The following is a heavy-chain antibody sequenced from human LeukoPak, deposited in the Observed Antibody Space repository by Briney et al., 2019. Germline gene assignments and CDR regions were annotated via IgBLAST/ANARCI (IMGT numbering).Heavy chain of an antibody. CDR2: ISAYNGNT. Sequence: ASVTVSCKASGYTFTSYGISWVRQAPGQGREWMGCISAYNGNTNYAQKLQGRVTMTTDTSTSTAYMELRSLRSDDTAVYYCARYVLLWFGEPRAFDIWGQGTMVSVSS. CDR1: GYTFTSYG. D-gene: IGHD3-10*01. V-gene: IGHV1-18*01. CDR3: ARYVLLWFGEPRAFDI. J-gene: IGHJ3*02.